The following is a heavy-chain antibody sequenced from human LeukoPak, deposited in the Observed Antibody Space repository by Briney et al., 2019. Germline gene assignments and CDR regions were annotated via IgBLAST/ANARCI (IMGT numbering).Heavy chain of an antibody. D-gene: IGHD3-22*01. CDR2: INPDSGGT. J-gene: IGHJ3*02. Sequence: ASVKVSCKASGYTFTDYYIHWVRQAPGQGLEWMGRINPDSGGTNYAQKFQGRVTMTRDTYINTAYMELSRLRSDDTAVYYCARAGVWDYSDTSGYHNGAFDIWGQGTMVTVSS. V-gene: IGHV1-2*02. CDR3: ARAGVWDYSDTSGYHNGAFDI. CDR1: GYTFTDYY.